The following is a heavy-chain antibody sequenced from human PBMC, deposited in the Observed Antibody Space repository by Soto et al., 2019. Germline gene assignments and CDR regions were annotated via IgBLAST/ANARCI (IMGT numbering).Heavy chain of an antibody. J-gene: IGHJ6*02. Sequence: QVQLVQSGAEVKKPGSSVKVSCKASGGTFSSYAISWVRQAPGQGLEWMGGIIPIFGTANYAQKFQGRVTIPADKPTNTAYRELSSLRSEDPAVYSCATDDYSNPLGVWGQGTTVTVSS. V-gene: IGHV1-69*14. D-gene: IGHD4-4*01. CDR3: ATDDYSNPLGV. CDR1: GGTFSSYA. CDR2: IIPIFGTA.